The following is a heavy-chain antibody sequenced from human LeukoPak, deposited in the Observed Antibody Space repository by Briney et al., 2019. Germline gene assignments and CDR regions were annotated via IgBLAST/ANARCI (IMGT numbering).Heavy chain of an antibody. D-gene: IGHD3-22*01. J-gene: IGHJ3*02. CDR3: ATYYDSSGYAFDI. V-gene: IGHV3-30*03. CDR2: ISYDGSNK. CDR1: GFTFSSYG. Sequence: RGSLRLSCAASGFTFSSYGMHWVRQAPGKGLEWVAVISYDGSNKYYADSVKGRFTISRDNSKNTLYLQMNSLRAEDTAVYYCATYYDSSGYAFDIWGQGTMVTVSS.